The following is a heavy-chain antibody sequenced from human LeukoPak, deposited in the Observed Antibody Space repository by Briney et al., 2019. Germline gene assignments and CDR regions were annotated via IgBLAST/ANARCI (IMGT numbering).Heavy chain of an antibody. V-gene: IGHV3-7*01. J-gene: IGHJ6*03. CDR1: GFTFSSYW. CDR2: IKQDRSEK. D-gene: IGHD1-1*01. Sequence: GGSLRLSCAASGFTFSSYWMSWVRQAPGKGLEWVANIKQDRSEKYYVDSVKGRFTISRDNAKNSLYLQMNSLRAEDTAVYYCAKDHAAGTTYYYYYYMDVWGKGTTVTVSS. CDR3: AKDHAAGTTYYYYYYMDV.